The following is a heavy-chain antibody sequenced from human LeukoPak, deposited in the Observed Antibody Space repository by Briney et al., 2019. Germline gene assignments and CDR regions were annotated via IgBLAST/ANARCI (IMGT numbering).Heavy chain of an antibody. J-gene: IGHJ3*02. D-gene: IGHD4-23*01. CDR1: GGSISSYY. CDR2: IYYSGST. V-gene: IGHV4-59*08. CDR3: AGVTPALDAFDI. Sequence: SETLSLTCTVSGGSISSYYWSWIRQPPGKGLEWIGYIYYSGSTNYNPSLKSRVTISVETSKNQFSLKLSSVTAADTAVYYCAGVTPALDAFDIWGQGTMVTVSS.